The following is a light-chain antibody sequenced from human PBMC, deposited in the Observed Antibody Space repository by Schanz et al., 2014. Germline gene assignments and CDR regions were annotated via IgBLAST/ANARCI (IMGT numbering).Light chain of an antibody. J-gene: IGLJ2*01. CDR3: SSYRSSNTVV. CDR1: SSDVGGYNY. V-gene: IGLV2-14*03. Sequence: QSALTQPASVSGSPGQSITISCTGTSSDVGGYNYVSWYQLHPGKAPKLMIFDVSNRPSGVSNRFSGSKSGNTASLTISGLLAEDEADYYCSSYRSSNTVVFGGGTKLTVL. CDR2: DVS.